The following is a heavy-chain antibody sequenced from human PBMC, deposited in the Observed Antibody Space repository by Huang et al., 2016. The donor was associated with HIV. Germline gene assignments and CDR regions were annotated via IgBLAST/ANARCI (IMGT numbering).Heavy chain of an antibody. CDR2: SNWKSGNI. CDR1: GFTFDDYA. CDR3: AKDWGYDFGAFDF. D-gene: IGHD3-16*01. V-gene: IGHV3-9*01. J-gene: IGHJ3*01. Sequence: EVQLVESGGGLVRPGRCLRLSCAASGFTFDDYAMHWVRQTPGKGLEVVSGSNWKSGNIAYADFVRGRFTISRDNAKNSLYLQMNSLRPEDTSLYYCAKDWGYDFGAFDFWGRGTMVTVSS.